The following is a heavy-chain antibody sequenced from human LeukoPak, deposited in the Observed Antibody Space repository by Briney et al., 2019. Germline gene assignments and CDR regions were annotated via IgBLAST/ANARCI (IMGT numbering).Heavy chain of an antibody. Sequence: GGSLRLSCVASTVTSRNSWMHWVRQAPGKGLVWLSRITIDGSSTIYADSVKGRFTISRDSAKNTLYLQMNSLRAEDTAVYYCTRDRFYAMDAWGQGTTVTVSS. CDR2: ITIDGSST. CDR3: TRDRFYAMDA. V-gene: IGHV3-74*01. J-gene: IGHJ6*02. CDR1: TVTSRNSW.